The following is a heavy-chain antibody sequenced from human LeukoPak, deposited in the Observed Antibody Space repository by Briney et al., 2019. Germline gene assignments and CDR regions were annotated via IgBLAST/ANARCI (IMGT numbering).Heavy chain of an antibody. CDR2: ISSNGGST. J-gene: IGHJ4*02. D-gene: IGHD3-9*01. CDR3: ARGSNFDWSYYFDY. Sequence: PGGSLRLSCAASGFTFSSYAMDWVRQAPGKGLEYVSAISSNGGSTYYANSVKGRFTISRDNSKNTLYLQMGSLRAEDMAVYYCARGSNFDWSYYFDYWGQGTLVTVSS. V-gene: IGHV3-64*01. CDR1: GFTFSSYA.